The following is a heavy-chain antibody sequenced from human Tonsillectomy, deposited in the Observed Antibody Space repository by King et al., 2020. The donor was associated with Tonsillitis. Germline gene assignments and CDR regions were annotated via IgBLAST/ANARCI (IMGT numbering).Heavy chain of an antibody. D-gene: IGHD3-10*01. V-gene: IGHV3-23*04. CDR1: GFTFSSYA. CDR2: ISGSGGST. J-gene: IGHJ6*03. CDR3: AKGVRHYYGSGSYYYYYYYMDV. Sequence: VQLVESGGGLVQPGGSLRLSCAASGFTFSSYAMSWVRQAPGKGLEWVSAISGSGGSTYYADSEKGRFTISRDNSKNTLYLQMNSLRAEDTAVDYCAKGVRHYYGSGSYYYYYYYMDVWGKGTTVTVSS.